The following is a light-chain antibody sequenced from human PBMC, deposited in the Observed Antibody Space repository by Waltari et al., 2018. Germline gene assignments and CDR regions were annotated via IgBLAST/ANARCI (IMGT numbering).Light chain of an antibody. J-gene: IGKJ3*01. CDR2: DAS. CDR3: QHRGHWPPDAT. V-gene: IGKV3-11*01. CDR1: QSVRRP. Sequence: EIVLTQSPATLSLSPGERATLSCRASQSVRRPLAWSQQKPGHSPRLLIYDASNRATGIPARFSGSGSGTDFTLTISSLEPEDFAVYYCQHRGHWPPDATFGPGTKVDIK.